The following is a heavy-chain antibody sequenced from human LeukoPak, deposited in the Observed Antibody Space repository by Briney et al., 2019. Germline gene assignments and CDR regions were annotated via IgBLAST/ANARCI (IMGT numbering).Heavy chain of an antibody. CDR2: IYHSGST. J-gene: IGHJ2*01. V-gene: IGHV4-38-2*02. CDR1: GYSISSGYY. CDR3: ARVSGSSGWYWYFDL. D-gene: IGHD6-19*01. Sequence: SETLSLTCTVSGYSISSGYYWGWIRQPPGKGLEWIGSIYHSGSTYYNPSLKSRVTISVDTSKNQFSLKLSSVTAADTAVYYCARVSGSSGWYWYFDLWGRGTLVTVSS.